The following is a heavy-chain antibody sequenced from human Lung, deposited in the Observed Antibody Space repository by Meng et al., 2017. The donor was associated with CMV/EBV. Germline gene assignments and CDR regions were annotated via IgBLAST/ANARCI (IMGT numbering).Heavy chain of an antibody. CDR3: ARYTIFYYYYCMEV. CDR1: GGSFSGYY. CDR2: INHSGST. D-gene: IGHD3-3*01. J-gene: IGHJ6*02. V-gene: IGHV4-34*01. Sequence: SXTXSLXCAVYGGSFSGYYWSWIRQPPGKGLEWIGEINHSGSTNYNPSLKSRVTISVDTSKNQFSLKLSSVTAADTAVYYCARYTIFYYYYCMEVGGQGNXVTVSS.